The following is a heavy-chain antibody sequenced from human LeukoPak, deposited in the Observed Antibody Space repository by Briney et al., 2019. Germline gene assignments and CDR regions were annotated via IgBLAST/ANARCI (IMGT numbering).Heavy chain of an antibody. CDR1: GFTFSYYG. CDR2: IRYDGSIN. J-gene: IGHJ5*02. D-gene: IGHD6-6*01. CDR3: AKDNGGSRSSPSLP. Sequence: QPGGSLRLSCAASGFTFSYYGMHWVRQAPGKGLEWVAFIRYDGSINYYADSVKGRFTISRDNSKNTVFLQMNSLRAEDTAVYYCAKDNGGSRSSPSLPWGQGTLVTVPS. V-gene: IGHV3-30*02.